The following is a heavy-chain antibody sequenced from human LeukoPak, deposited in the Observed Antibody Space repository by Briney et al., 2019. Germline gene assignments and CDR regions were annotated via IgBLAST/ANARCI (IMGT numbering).Heavy chain of an antibody. Sequence: PGGSLRLSCAASGFTFSSYEMNWVRQAPGKGLEWVSYISSSGSTIYYADSVKGRFTISRDNAKNSLHLQMNSLRAEDTAVYYCAKDSSRYYYMDVWGKGTTVTVSS. J-gene: IGHJ6*03. CDR2: ISSSGSTI. CDR1: GFTFSSYE. CDR3: AKDSSRYYYMDV. V-gene: IGHV3-48*03.